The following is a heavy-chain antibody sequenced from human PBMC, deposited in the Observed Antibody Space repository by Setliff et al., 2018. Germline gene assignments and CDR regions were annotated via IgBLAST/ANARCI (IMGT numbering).Heavy chain of an antibody. CDR1: GGSMIGGHYY. Sequence: TLSLTCTVSGGSMIGGHYYWSWIRQLPGRGLEWIAYISYTGSTNYNPSLKSRVTISLDTSKNHFSLNLRSVTAADTAVYYCARLSPYNTGPPFDYWGQGTLVTVSS. CDR2: ISYTGST. V-gene: IGHV4-61*03. D-gene: IGHD2-8*02. J-gene: IGHJ4*02. CDR3: ARLSPYNTGPPFDY.